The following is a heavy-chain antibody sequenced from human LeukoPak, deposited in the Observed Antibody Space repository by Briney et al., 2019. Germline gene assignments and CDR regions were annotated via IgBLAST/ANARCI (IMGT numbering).Heavy chain of an antibody. Sequence: RWASVKVSCKASGGTFSNYAITWVRQAPGQGLEWIGRIIPILGIANYAQKFQGRVTITADKSTSTAYMELSSLRSEDTAVYYCASNSPELAAAGISVPPDYWGQGTLVTVSS. CDR2: IIPILGIA. V-gene: IGHV1-69*04. D-gene: IGHD6-13*01. J-gene: IGHJ4*02. CDR3: ASNSPELAAAGISVPPDY. CDR1: GGTFSNYA.